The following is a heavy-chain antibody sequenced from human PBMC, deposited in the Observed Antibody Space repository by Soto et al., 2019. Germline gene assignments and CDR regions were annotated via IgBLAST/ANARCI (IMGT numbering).Heavy chain of an antibody. Sequence: SETLSLTCTVSGGSISSYYWSWIRQPPGKGLEWIGYIYFSGGTNYNPSLKSRVTISVDTSKNQFSLKLSSVTAADTAVYYCARESRSWYGSIWDYWGQGTLVTV. CDR3: ARESRSWYGSIWDY. CDR1: GGSISSYY. CDR2: IYFSGGT. D-gene: IGHD6-13*01. J-gene: IGHJ4*02. V-gene: IGHV4-59*12.